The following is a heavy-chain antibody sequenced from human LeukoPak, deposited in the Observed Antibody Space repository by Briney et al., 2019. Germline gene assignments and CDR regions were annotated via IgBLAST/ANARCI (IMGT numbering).Heavy chain of an antibody. CDR2: INSDGSST. CDR1: GFTFSSYW. J-gene: IGHJ4*02. Sequence: GGSLRLSCAASGFTFSSYWMHWVRQAPGKGLVWVSRINSDGSSTSYADSVKGRFTISRDKAKNTLYLQMNSLRAEDTAVYYCAREGIQLWHYYFDYWGQGILVTVSS. CDR3: AREGIQLWHYYFDY. V-gene: IGHV3-74*01. D-gene: IGHD5-18*01.